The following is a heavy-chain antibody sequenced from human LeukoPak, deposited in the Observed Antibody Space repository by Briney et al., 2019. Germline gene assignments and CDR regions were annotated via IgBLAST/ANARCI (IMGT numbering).Heavy chain of an antibody. J-gene: IGHJ3*01. D-gene: IGHD3-16*01. CDR2: INQGGDT. Sequence: GGCLRLSCAASGFTFSIYTMSWVRQAPGKGLEWVSAINQGGDTSYAASVKGHFTISRDNSKNTLYLQMNSLRVEDTAVYFCAKSAVAVGLGAFDVWGRGTVVTVSS. CDR1: GFTFSIYT. V-gene: IGHV3-23*01. CDR3: AKSAVAVGLGAFDV.